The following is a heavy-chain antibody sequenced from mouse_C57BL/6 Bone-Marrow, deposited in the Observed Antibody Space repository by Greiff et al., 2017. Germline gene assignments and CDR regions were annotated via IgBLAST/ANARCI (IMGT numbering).Heavy chain of an antibody. J-gene: IGHJ3*01. CDR2: IDPETGGT. V-gene: IGHV1-15*01. CDR1: GYTFTDYE. D-gene: IGHD2-4*01. CDR3: TRSDDYDGRFAY. Sequence: QVQLQQSGAELVRPGASVTLSCKASGYTFTDYEMHWVKQTPVHGLEWIGAIDPETGGTAYNQKFKGKAILTADKSSSTAYMELRSLTSEDSAVYYCTRSDDYDGRFAYWGQGTLVTVSA.